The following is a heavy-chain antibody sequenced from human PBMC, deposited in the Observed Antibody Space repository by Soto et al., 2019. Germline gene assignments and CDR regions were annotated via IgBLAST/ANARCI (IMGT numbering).Heavy chain of an antibody. CDR1: GFTFSSYG. CDR2: IWYDGSRK. Sequence: QVQLVESGGGVVQPGRSLRLSCAASGFTFSSYGMHWVRQAPGKGLEWVAVIWYDGSRKFYADSVKGRFTISRDNSKLYLQMNSLRADDTAVYYCAKDPYGDYLYWFDPWGQGTLVTVSS. J-gene: IGHJ5*02. CDR3: AKDPYGDYLYWFDP. D-gene: IGHD4-17*01. V-gene: IGHV3-33*06.